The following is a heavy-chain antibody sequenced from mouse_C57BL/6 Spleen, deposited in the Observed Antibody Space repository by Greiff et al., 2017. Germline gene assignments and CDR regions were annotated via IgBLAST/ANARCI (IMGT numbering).Heavy chain of an antibody. D-gene: IGHD2-4*01. J-gene: IGHJ1*03. Sequence: EVKVVESEGGLVQPGSSMKLSCTASGFTFSDYYMAWVRQVPEKGLEWVANINYDGSSTYYLDSLKSRFLISRDNAKNILYLQMSSLKSEDTATYYCARAPHDYDGRWYFDVWGTGTTVTVSS. CDR3: ARAPHDYDGRWYFDV. CDR1: GFTFSDYY. CDR2: INYDGSST. V-gene: IGHV5-16*01.